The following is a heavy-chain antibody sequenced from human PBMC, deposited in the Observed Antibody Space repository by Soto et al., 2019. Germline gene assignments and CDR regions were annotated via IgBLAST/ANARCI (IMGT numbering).Heavy chain of an antibody. CDR1: GVSVTSDDFY. Sequence: SETLSLTCTVSGVSVTSDDFYWTWIRQPPGKGLEWIGHIFHSGTTSYSSSLEGRLTISIDTSKNHFSLSLIYAAAADTAVYYCERVTLIEAGGGDATTSAFDVWGKGTMVTVSS. CDR2: IFHSGTT. J-gene: IGHJ3*01. V-gene: IGHV4-61*03. CDR3: ERVTLIEAGGGDATTSAFDV. D-gene: IGHD2-21*02.